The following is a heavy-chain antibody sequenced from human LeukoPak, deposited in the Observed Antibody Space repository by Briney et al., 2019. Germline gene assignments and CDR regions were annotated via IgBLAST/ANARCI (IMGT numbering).Heavy chain of an antibody. CDR2: IYYSGST. Sequence: SETLSLTCTVSGGSISSYYWSWIRQPPGKGLEWIGYIYYSGSTNYNPSLKSRVTISVDKSKYQVSLKLSSVTAADTAVYYCARDLEWGSTDAFDIWGQGTMVTVSS. CDR3: ARDLEWGSTDAFDI. J-gene: IGHJ3*02. D-gene: IGHD7-27*01. CDR1: GGSISSYY. V-gene: IGHV4-59*01.